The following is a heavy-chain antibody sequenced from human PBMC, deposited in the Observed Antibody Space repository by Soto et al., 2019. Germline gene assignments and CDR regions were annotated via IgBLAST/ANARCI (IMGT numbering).Heavy chain of an antibody. J-gene: IGHJ4*02. CDR3: ARDSRWYPYYFDY. V-gene: IGHV4-59*01. D-gene: IGHD2-15*01. Sequence: SETLSLTCTVSGGSISSYYWSWIRQPPGKGLEWIGYIYYSGSTNYNPSLKSRVTISVDTSKNQFSLKLSSVTAADTAVYYCARDSRWYPYYFDYWGQGTLVTVSS. CDR1: GGSISSYY. CDR2: IYYSGST.